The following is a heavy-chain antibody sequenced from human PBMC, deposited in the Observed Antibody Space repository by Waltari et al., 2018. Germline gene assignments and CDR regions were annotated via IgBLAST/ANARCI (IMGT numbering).Heavy chain of an antibody. CDR1: VYFFTAYH. D-gene: IGHD3-9*01. Sequence: EVQLVQSAAELKNPGPTVKNSCKVSVYFFTAYHIHWVQQAPGKGLEWMGLVVPEHGETKYAEKFQGRVTITADKSTDTAYMELSSLRSDDTAVYYCATLGGFYDTWTGYSDFWGQGTLVTVSS. CDR3: ATLGGFYDTWTGYSDF. CDR2: VVPEHGET. V-gene: IGHV1-69-2*01. J-gene: IGHJ4*02.